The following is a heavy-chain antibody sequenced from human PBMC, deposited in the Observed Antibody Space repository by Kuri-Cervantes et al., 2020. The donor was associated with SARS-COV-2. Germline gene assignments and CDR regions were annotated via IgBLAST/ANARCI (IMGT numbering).Heavy chain of an antibody. V-gene: IGHV4-39*01. J-gene: IGHJ4*02. CDR3: ATNPYSSSWYPPPPDY. Sequence: SETLSLTCTVSGYSISSSSYYWGWIRQPPGKGLEWIGSIYYSGSTYYNPSLKSRVTISVDTSKNQFSLKLSSVTAADTAVYYCATNPYSSSWYPPPPDYWGQGTLVTVSS. CDR1: GYSISSSSYY. D-gene: IGHD6-13*01. CDR2: IYYSGST.